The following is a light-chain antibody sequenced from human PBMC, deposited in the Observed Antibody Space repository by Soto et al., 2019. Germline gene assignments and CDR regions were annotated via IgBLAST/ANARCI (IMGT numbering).Light chain of an antibody. CDR3: LLDFSYFWA. Sequence: FALTQSPDTLSLCPGERVPLSGRASQSVSSNLAWYQQKVGQAPRLLIYGASTRATGIPARFSGSGSGTDFTLTISSLQPEDFATYYCLLDFSYFWAFGQGTKVDI. CDR1: QSVSSN. CDR2: GAS. J-gene: IGKJ1*01. V-gene: IGKV3-11*01.